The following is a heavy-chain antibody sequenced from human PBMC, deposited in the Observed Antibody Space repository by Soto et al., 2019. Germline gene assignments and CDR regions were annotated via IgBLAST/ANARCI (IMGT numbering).Heavy chain of an antibody. J-gene: IGHJ3*02. CDR2: IRSKANSYAT. CDR3: TRHLGSGTVGDAFDI. D-gene: IGHD1-26*01. Sequence: SGGSLRLSCAASGFTFSGSAMHWVRQASGKGLEWVGRIRSKANSYATAYAASVKGRFTISRDDSKNTAYLQMNSLKTEDTAVYYCTRHLGSGTVGDAFDIWGQGTMVTVSS. CDR1: GFTFSGSA. V-gene: IGHV3-73*01.